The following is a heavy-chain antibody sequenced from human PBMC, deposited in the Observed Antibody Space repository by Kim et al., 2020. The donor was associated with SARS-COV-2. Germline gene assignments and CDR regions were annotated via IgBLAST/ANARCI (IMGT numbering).Heavy chain of an antibody. CDR2: INRDTSEK. V-gene: IGHV3-7*01. CDR3: TRDQD. CDR1: GFTLSSSFW. Sequence: GGSLRLSCVASGFTLSSSFWMGWVRQAPGKGLEWVANINRDTSEKYYVDSVKGRFTISRDNAKNSLYLQMNSLRAEDTAVYYCTRDQDWGQGTLVTVSS. J-gene: IGHJ4*02.